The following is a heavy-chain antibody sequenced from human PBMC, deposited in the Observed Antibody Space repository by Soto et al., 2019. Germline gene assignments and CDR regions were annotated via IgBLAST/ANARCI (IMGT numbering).Heavy chain of an antibody. CDR1: GFTFSSYS. J-gene: IGHJ6*03. CDR3: ARDPILTGYSGHEYYMDV. CDR2: ISSSSSYI. V-gene: IGHV3-21*01. Sequence: EVQLVESGGGLVKPGGSLRLSCAASGFTFSSYSMNWVRQAPGKGLEWVSSISSSSSYIYYADSVKGRFTISRDNAKNSLYLQMNSLRAEDTAVYYCARDPILTGYSGHEYYMDVWGKGTTVTVSS. D-gene: IGHD3-9*01.